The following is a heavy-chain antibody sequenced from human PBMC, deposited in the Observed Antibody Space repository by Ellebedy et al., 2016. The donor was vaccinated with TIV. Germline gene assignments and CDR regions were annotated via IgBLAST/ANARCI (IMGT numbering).Heavy chain of an antibody. V-gene: IGHV3-7*03. Sequence: GESLKISXAASGFTFSSYWMSWVRQAPGKGLEWVANIKQDGSEKYYVDSVKGRFTISRDSAKNSLYLQMNSLRAEDTAVYYCARQRINSGFLEWLSPPGYYYYGMDVWGQGTTVTVSS. CDR3: ARQRINSGFLEWLSPPGYYYYGMDV. J-gene: IGHJ6*02. CDR1: GFTFSSYW. CDR2: IKQDGSEK. D-gene: IGHD3-3*01.